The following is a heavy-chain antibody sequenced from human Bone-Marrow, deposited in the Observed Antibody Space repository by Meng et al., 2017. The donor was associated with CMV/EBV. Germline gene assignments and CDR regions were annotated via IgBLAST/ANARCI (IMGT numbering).Heavy chain of an antibody. CDR1: GGSFSSFA. V-gene: IGHV1-18*01. D-gene: IGHD3-3*01. J-gene: IGHJ6*02. CDR3: ARDSAFNYYDFWSGYYTGGLGMDV. CDR2: ISAYNGNT. Sequence: ASVKVSCKTSGGSFSSFAISWVRQAPGQGLEWMGWISAYNGNTNYAQKLQGRVTMTTDTSTSTAYMELRSLRSDDAAVYYCARDSAFNYYDFWSGYYTGGLGMDVWGQGTTVTVSS.